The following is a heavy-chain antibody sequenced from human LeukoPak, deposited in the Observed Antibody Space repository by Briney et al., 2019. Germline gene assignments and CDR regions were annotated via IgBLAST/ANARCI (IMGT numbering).Heavy chain of an antibody. D-gene: IGHD3-22*01. CDR1: DGSISSSSYY. J-gene: IGHJ4*02. CDR3: ARIITMVVSLPSHFDY. Sequence: SETLSLTCIVSDGSISSSSYYWGWIRQPPGKGLEWLGSFYYSWGTYYNPSLKSRVTISVDTSKNQFSLKLSSVTAADTAVYYCARIITMVVSLPSHFDYWGQGTLVAVSS. V-gene: IGHV4-39*01. CDR2: FYYSWGT.